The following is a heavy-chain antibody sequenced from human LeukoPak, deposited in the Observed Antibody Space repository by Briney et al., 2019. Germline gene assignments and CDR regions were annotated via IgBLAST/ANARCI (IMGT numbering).Heavy chain of an antibody. CDR1: GGSFSGYY. V-gene: IGHV4-34*01. Sequence: SETLSLTCAVYGGSFSGYYWSWIRQPPGKGLEWIGEINHSGSTNYNPSLKSRVTISVDTPKNQFSLKLSSVTAADTAVYYCARASVAGTNYWGQGTLVTVSS. CDR3: ARASVAGTNY. J-gene: IGHJ4*02. CDR2: INHSGST. D-gene: IGHD6-19*01.